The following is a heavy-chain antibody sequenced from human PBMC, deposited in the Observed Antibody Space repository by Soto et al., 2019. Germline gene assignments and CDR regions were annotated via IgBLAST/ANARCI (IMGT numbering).Heavy chain of an antibody. V-gene: IGHV3-23*01. CDR3: AKGDYYDSSGFCH. CDR1: GFTFSNYA. Sequence: EVQLLESGGGLVQPGGSLRLSCAASGFTFSNYAMSWVRQAPGKGLEWVSTITGSGGSTYDADSVKGRFTISRDNSKNTLHLQMNSLRAEDTAVYYCAKGDYYDSSGFCHWGQGTLVTVSS. J-gene: IGHJ4*02. D-gene: IGHD3-22*01. CDR2: ITGSGGST.